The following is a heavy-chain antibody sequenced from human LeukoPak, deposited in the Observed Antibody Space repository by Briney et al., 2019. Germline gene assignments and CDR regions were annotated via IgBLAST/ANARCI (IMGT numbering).Heavy chain of an antibody. CDR1: GYTFTSYY. CDR3: ARERWDSNYYYGMDV. CDR2: INPSGGST. V-gene: IGHV1-46*01. D-gene: IGHD1-26*01. J-gene: IGHJ6*02. Sequence: ASVNVSCKASGYTFTSYYMHWVRQAPGQGLEWMGIINPSGGSTSYAQKFQGRVTMTRDTSTSTVYMELSSLRSEDTAVYYCARERWDSNYYYGMDVWGQGTTVTVSS.